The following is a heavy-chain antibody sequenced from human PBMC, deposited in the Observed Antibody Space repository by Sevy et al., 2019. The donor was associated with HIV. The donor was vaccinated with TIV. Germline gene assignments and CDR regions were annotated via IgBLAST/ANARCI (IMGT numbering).Heavy chain of an antibody. Sequence: GESLKISCAASGFTFSRYWMSWVRQAPGKGLEWVANIKVDGSEKYYVDSVKGRFTISRDNAKNSLYLQMNSLRAEDTAVYYCARDCSSTRCLWGMDVCGQGTTVTVSS. CDR2: IKVDGSEK. J-gene: IGHJ6*02. CDR1: GFTFSRYW. V-gene: IGHV3-7*03. D-gene: IGHD2-2*01. CDR3: ARDCSSTRCLWGMDV.